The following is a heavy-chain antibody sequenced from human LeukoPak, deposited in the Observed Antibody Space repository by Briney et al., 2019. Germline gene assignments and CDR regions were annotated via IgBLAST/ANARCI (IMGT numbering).Heavy chain of an antibody. V-gene: IGHV3-23*01. Sequence: PGGSLRLSCAVSGFSLSINAMCWVRQAPGKGLEWVSGLGRDADKTYYADSVQGRFTISRDTSKNTLYLQMDTLRVEDTAIYYCAKEEVPNDYWGQGTLVTVSS. CDR2: LGRDADKT. D-gene: IGHD2-2*01. CDR3: AKEEVPNDY. J-gene: IGHJ4*02. CDR1: GFSLSINA.